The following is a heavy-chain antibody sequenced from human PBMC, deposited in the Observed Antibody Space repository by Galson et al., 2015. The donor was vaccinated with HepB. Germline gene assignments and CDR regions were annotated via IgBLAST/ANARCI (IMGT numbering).Heavy chain of an antibody. V-gene: IGHV3-48*01. D-gene: IGHD3-10*01. CDR3: ARGLRPRDFDY. CDR2: ISSSSSTI. Sequence: SLRLSCAASGFTFSDYSMSWVRQAPGKGLEWISYISSSSSTIYYADSVKGRFTISRDNAKNSLYLQMNSLRAEDTAVYYCARGLRPRDFDYWGQGTLVTVSS. J-gene: IGHJ4*02. CDR1: GFTFSDYS.